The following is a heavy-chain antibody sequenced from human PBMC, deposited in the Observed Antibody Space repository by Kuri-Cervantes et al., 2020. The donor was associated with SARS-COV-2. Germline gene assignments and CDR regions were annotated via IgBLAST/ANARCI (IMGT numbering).Heavy chain of an antibody. CDR1: EGTFSNYA. D-gene: IGHD5-24*01. J-gene: IGHJ4*02. V-gene: IGHV1-69*05. Sequence: SVKVSCKASEGTFSNYAISWVRQAPGQGLEWMGGIIPIFGIANNAQKFQGRVSITTDESTSTAYMELSRLRSEDTAVYYCARDRDGYNLDYWGQGTLVTVSS. CDR3: ARDRDGYNLDY. CDR2: IIPIFGIA.